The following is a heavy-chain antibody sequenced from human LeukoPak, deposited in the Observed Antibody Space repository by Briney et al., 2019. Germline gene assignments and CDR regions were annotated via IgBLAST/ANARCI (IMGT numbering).Heavy chain of an antibody. J-gene: IGHJ4*02. CDR3: ARPNCGGGSCYAIDY. CDR1: RFTFSVFE. V-gene: IGHV3-48*03. Sequence: PGGSLRLSCAASRFTFSVFEMNWVRQAPGKGLEWISYISSSGSSTYYADSVKGRFTISRDNAKNSLYLQMNSLRAEDTAVYYCARPNCGGGSCYAIDYWGQGTLVTVSS. D-gene: IGHD2-15*01. CDR2: ISSSGSST.